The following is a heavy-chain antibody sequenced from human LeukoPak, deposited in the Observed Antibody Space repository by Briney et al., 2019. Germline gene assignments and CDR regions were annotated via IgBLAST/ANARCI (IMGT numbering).Heavy chain of an antibody. D-gene: IGHD3-22*01. CDR1: GFTFSSYG. J-gene: IGHJ4*02. V-gene: IGHV3-30*02. CDR3: AKDAPSYYYDSRGYFDY. Sequence: TGGSLRVSCAASGFTFSSYGMHWVRQAPGKGLEWVAFIRYDGSNKYYADSVKGRFTISRDNSKNTLYLQMNSLRAEDTAVYYCAKDAPSYYYDSRGYFDYWGQGTLVTVSS. CDR2: IRYDGSNK.